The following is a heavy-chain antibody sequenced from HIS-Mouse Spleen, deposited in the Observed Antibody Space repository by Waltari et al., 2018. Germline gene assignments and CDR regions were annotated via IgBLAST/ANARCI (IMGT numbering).Heavy chain of an antibody. J-gene: IGHJ4*02. D-gene: IGHD6-19*01. CDR2: INHSGST. Sequence: QVQLQQWGAGLLKPSETLSLTCAVYGGSFSGYYWSWIRQPPGKGLEWIGEINHSGSTNYNPSLKSRVTISVDTSKNQFSLKLSSVTAADTAVYYCARVGYSSGWYDYWGQGTLVTVSS. CDR1: GGSFSGYY. CDR3: ARVGYSSGWYDY. V-gene: IGHV4-34*01.